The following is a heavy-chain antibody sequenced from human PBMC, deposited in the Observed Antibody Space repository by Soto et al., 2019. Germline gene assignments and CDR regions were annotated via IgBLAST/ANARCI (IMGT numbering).Heavy chain of an antibody. CDR2: ISSREVTI. CDR3: ARVSASGWHVNGRDYFDS. Sequence: QVQLVESGGGLVKPGGSLRLSCAASGFTFSNYYMAWIRQAPGKGLECLSYISSREVTIYYADSVKGRFTISRDNTKNSQYLKMSSLRDEDTGVYYCARVSASGWHVNGRDYFDSWGQGTLVTVSS. D-gene: IGHD6-19*01. J-gene: IGHJ4*02. CDR1: GFTFSNYY. V-gene: IGHV3-11*01.